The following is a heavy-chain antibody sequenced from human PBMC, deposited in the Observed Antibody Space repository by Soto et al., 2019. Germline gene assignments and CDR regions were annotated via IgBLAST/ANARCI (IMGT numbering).Heavy chain of an antibody. J-gene: IGHJ3*02. CDR1: GFSFSGYS. CDR3: ARKKGDTFDI. Sequence: GGSLRLSCVASGFSFSGYSMNWVRQAPGKGLQWISFISSSGTYTYYADSLKGRFTISRDNAKDSLYLQMNSLRAEDTAVYYCARKKGDTFDIWGQGTMVTVSS. CDR2: ISSSGTYT. V-gene: IGHV3-21*05.